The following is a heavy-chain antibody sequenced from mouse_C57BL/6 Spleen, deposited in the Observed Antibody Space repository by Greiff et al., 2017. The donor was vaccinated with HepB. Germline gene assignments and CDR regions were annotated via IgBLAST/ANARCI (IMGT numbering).Heavy chain of an antibody. Sequence: EVQRVESGPGLVKPSQSLSLTCSVTGYSITSGYYWNWIRQFPGNKLEWMGYISYDGSNNYNPSLKNRISITRDTSKNQFFLKLNSVTTEDTATYYCAREGYYGSSSYWGQGTTLTVSS. D-gene: IGHD1-1*01. CDR2: ISYDGSN. V-gene: IGHV3-6*01. CDR3: AREGYYGSSSY. CDR1: GYSITSGYY. J-gene: IGHJ2*01.